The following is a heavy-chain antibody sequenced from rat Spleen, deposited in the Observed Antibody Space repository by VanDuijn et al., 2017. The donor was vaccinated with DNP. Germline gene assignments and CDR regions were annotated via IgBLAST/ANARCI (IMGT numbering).Heavy chain of an antibody. CDR1: GFIFSNYG. V-gene: IGHV5S13*01. D-gene: IGHD3-8*01. CDR2: IGTGAGNT. J-gene: IGHJ2*01. Sequence: EVQLVESGGGPVQPGRSLKLSCVASGFIFSNYGMAWVRQAPTKGLEWVASIGTGAGNTYYRDSVKGRFTISRDNAENTLYLQMDSLRSEDTATYYCAREFPWAHYFDYWGQGIMVTVSS. CDR3: AREFPWAHYFDY.